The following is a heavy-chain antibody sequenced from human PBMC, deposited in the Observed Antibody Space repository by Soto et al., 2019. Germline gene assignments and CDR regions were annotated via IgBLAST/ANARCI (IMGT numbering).Heavy chain of an antibody. Sequence: GGSLRLSCAASGFTFSNFAMSWVRQAPGRGLEWVSGISGSGASTYYADPVKGRFTISRDKSKNTLYLQMNSLGAEDTAVYYCAKGRSLEWLFDYWGQGTLVTVSS. CDR1: GFTFSNFA. J-gene: IGHJ4*02. CDR2: ISGSGAST. V-gene: IGHV3-23*01. CDR3: AKGRSLEWLFDY. D-gene: IGHD3-3*01.